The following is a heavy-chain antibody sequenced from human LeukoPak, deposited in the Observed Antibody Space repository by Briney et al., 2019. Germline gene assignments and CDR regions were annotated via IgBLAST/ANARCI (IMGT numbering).Heavy chain of an antibody. Sequence: PSETLSLTCTVSGGSISSYYWSWIRQPPGKGLEWIGYIYYSGSTNYNPSLKSRVTISVDTSKNQFSLKLSSETAADTAVYYCARATKLWFGELSFDYWGQGTLVTVSS. V-gene: IGHV4-59*01. CDR1: GGSISSYY. CDR3: ARATKLWFGELSFDY. J-gene: IGHJ4*02. D-gene: IGHD3-10*01. CDR2: IYYSGST.